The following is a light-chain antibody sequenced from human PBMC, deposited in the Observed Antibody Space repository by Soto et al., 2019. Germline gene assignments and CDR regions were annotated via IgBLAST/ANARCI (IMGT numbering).Light chain of an antibody. J-gene: IGLJ3*02. CDR2: DVS. CDR1: SSDVGGYNY. V-gene: IGLV2-11*01. Sequence: QSALTQPRSVSGSPGQSVTISCTGTSSDVGGYNYVSWYQQHPGKAPKLVMYDVSKRPSGVPDRFSGSKSGNTASLTVSGLQAEDEADYSCCSYAGTYTQWVFGGGTKLTVL. CDR3: CSYAGTYTQWV.